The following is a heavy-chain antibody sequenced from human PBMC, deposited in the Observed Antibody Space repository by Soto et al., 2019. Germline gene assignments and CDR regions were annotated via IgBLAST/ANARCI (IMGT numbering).Heavy chain of an antibody. CDR3: AKDLGAVPGTGDGFDH. D-gene: IGHD6-19*01. J-gene: IGHJ4*02. Sequence: GGSLRLSCAASGFTLTSYAMSWVRQAPGKGLEWVSRIRRSGGNTHYADSAEGRFTISREIYKNTLYLQMHSLRAEGTALYYCAKDLGAVPGTGDGFDHWGQGTLVTVSS. CDR1: GFTLTSYA. V-gene: IGHV3-23*01. CDR2: IRRSGGNT.